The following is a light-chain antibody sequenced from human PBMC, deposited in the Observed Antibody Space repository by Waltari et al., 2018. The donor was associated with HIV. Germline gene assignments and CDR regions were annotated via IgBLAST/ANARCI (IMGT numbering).Light chain of an antibody. V-gene: IGKV4-1*01. CDR3: QQYYTTPPWT. CDR1: QSVLYSSNNKNY. J-gene: IGKJ1*01. Sequence: DIVMTQSPDSLAVSLGERATINCKSSQSVLYSSNNKNYLAWYQQKPGQPPKLPISWASTRESGVPDRFSGSGSGTDFTLTISSLQAEDVAVYYCQQYYTTPPWTFGQGTKVEIK. CDR2: WAS.